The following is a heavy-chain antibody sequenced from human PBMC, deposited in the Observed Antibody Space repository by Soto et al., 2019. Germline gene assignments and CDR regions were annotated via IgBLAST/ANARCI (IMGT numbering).Heavy chain of an antibody. CDR2: VKSKTHGGTT. CDR3: TTDSYITVTPVRLDY. Sequence: GSLRLSCAASGFTFSYYFMSGVRQAPGKGLEWVGRVKSKTHGGTTDFAASVKGRFAISRDDSISMAFMRMNSLKIEDTAVYYCTTDSYITVTPVRLDYWGHGTLVTVSS. D-gene: IGHD4-4*01. V-gene: IGHV3-15*01. J-gene: IGHJ4*01. CDR1: GFTFSYYF.